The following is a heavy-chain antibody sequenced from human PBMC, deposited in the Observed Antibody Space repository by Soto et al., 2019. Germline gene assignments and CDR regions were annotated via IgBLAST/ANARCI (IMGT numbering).Heavy chain of an antibody. D-gene: IGHD6-13*01. J-gene: IGHJ6*02. CDR2: MNPNSGNT. CDR3: ASWLKEAGIGGDYYDGLDI. V-gene: IGHV1-8*01. Sequence: ASVKVSCKTSGYTFTSYDINWVRQATGQGLEWMGWMNPNSGNTDYAQKFQGRVTITRDTSTSTAYMELSSLRSEDTAVYYCASWLKEAGIGGDYYDGLDIWGQGTTVTVSS. CDR1: GYTFTSYD.